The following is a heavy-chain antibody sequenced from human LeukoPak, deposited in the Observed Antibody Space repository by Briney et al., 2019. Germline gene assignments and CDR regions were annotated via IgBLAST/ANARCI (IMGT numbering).Heavy chain of an antibody. V-gene: IGHV4-59*01. CDR3: ARGSGWFREFDY. CDR1: GGSISSYY. D-gene: IGHD6-19*01. Sequence: SETMSLTCTVSGGSISSYYWSWIRQPPGEGLEWIGYIYYSGSTNYNPSLKSRVTISVDTSKNQFSLKLSSVTAADTAVYYCARGSGWFREFDYWGQGTLVTVSS. J-gene: IGHJ4*02. CDR2: IYYSGST.